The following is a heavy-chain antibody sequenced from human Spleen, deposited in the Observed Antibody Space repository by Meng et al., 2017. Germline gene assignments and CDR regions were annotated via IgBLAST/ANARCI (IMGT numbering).Heavy chain of an antibody. CDR2: IRSKAYGGTT. D-gene: IGHD3-10*01. Sequence: GESLKISCAASGFTFSNYAMSWVRQAPGKGLEWVGFIRSKAYGGTTEYAASVKGRFTISRDDSKSIAYLQMNSLKTEDTAVYYCTADDDYGSGSYDYWGQGTLVTVSS. V-gene: IGHV3-49*04. J-gene: IGHJ4*02. CDR3: TADDDYGSGSYDY. CDR1: GFTFSNYA.